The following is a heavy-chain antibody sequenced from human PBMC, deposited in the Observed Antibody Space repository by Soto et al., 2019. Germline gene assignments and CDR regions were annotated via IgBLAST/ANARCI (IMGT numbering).Heavy chain of an antibody. CDR3: AREDDGGDRDYYGLDV. CDR2: IYYSGST. D-gene: IGHD2-21*02. J-gene: IGHJ6*02. CDR1: GGSISSYY. V-gene: IGHV4-59*12. Sequence: SETLSLTCTVSGGSISSYYWSWIRQPPGKGLEWIGYIYYSGSTFYNPSFKSRVTISVDTSKNQFSLQLSSVTAADTAVYFCAREDDGGDRDYYGLDVWGQGTTVTVSS.